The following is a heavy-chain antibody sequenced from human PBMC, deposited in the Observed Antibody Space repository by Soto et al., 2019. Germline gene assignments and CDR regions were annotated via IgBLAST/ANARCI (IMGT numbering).Heavy chain of an antibody. CDR3: ARGGRGSSSWLVFWFDP. D-gene: IGHD6-13*01. Sequence: QVQLQQWGAGLLKPSETLSLTCAVYGGSFSGYYWSWIRKPPGKGLEWIGEINHSGSTNYNPSLKSRVTISVDTSKNQFSLKLSSVTAADTAVYYCARGGRGSSSWLVFWFDPWGQGTLVTVSA. CDR2: INHSGST. J-gene: IGHJ5*02. V-gene: IGHV4-34*01. CDR1: GGSFSGYY.